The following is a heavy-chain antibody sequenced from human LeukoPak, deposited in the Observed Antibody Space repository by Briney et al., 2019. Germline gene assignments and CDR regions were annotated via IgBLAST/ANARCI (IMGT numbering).Heavy chain of an antibody. CDR3: ATELLSYSSSDY. CDR2: FDPEDGET. Sequence: ASVKVSCKVSGYTLTELSMHWVRQAPGKGLERMGGFDPEDGETIYAQKFQGRVTMTEDTSTDTAYMELSSLRSEDTAVYYCATELLSYSSSDYWGQGTLVTVSS. V-gene: IGHV1-24*01. D-gene: IGHD6-6*01. J-gene: IGHJ4*02. CDR1: GYTLTELS.